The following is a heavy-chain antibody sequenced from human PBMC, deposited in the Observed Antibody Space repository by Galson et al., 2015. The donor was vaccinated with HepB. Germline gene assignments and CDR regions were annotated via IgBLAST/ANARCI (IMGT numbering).Heavy chain of an antibody. Sequence: SLSLSCAASGFTFSSYGMHWVRQAPGKGLEWVALIWYDGRNKYYADSVKGRFTISRDNAENTLFLQMNSLRAEDTAVYYCAREDSSIAVAALDYWGQGILVTVSS. J-gene: IGHJ4*02. CDR1: GFTFSSYG. CDR3: AREDSSIAVAALDY. D-gene: IGHD6-13*01. V-gene: IGHV3-33*01. CDR2: IWYDGRNK.